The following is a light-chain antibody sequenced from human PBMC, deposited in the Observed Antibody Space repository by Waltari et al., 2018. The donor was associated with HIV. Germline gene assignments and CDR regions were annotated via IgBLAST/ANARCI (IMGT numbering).Light chain of an antibody. V-gene: IGLV2-14*01. CDR2: EVS. J-gene: IGLJ2*01. Sequence: QSVLTQPASVSGSPGPSLTLSCTGTTNDIGSYKYVSWYQQSPDKAPKLIIYEVSNRPSGISSRFSGSKSGNTASLTISGLQADDEAYYHCSSYSRGALLFGGGTKVTVL. CDR3: SSYSRGALL. CDR1: TNDIGSYKY.